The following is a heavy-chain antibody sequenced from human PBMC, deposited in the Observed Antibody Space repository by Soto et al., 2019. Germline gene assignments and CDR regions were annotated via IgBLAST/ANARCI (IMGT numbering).Heavy chain of an antibody. D-gene: IGHD2-2*01. CDR1: GVSITSNKW. CDR2: IYHSGST. V-gene: IGHV4-4*02. Sequence: QVQLQESGPGLVKPSESLSLTCTVYGVSITSNKWWSWVRQSPGKGLEWIGEIYHSGSTNYNPSLKSRVTRSVDKSKNQFSLPLSSVTVGDTAVSYCARDDNLVIVPSSLGAMDVWGQGTTVTVSS. CDR3: ARDDNLVIVPSSLGAMDV. J-gene: IGHJ6*02.